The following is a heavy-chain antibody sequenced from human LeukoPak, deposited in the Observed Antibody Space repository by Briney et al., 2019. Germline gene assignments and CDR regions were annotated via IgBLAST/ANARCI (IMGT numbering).Heavy chain of an antibody. CDR2: INPNSGGT. V-gene: IGHV1-2*02. CDR3: ARPLLFGATSNWFDP. Sequence: ASVKVSCKASGGTFSSYAISWVRQAPGQGLEWMGWINPNSGGTNYAQKFQGRVTMTRDTSISTAYMELSRLRSDDTAVYYCARPLLFGATSNWFDPWGQGTLVTVSS. CDR1: GGTFSSYA. D-gene: IGHD1-26*01. J-gene: IGHJ5*02.